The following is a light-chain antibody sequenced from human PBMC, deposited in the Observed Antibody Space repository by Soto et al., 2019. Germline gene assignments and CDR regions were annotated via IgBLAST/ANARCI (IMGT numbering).Light chain of an antibody. V-gene: IGLV1-40*01. CDR2: GNS. CDR3: QSYDSSLSALYV. J-gene: IGLJ1*01. CDR1: RSNIGAGYD. Sequence: QSVLTQPPSVSGAPGQRVTISCTGSRSNIGAGYDVHWYQQLPGTAPKLLIYGNSNRPSGVPDRFSGSKSGTSASLAITGRPAEDEADYSCQSYDSSLSALYVFGAGTKVTVL.